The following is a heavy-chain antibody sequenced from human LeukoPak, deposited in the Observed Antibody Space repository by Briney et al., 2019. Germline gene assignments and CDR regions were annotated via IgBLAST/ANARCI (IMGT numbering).Heavy chain of an antibody. D-gene: IGHD3-22*01. CDR3: ARDLSYYDSSGYFGY. CDR1: GYTFTGYY. V-gene: IGHV1-2*02. Sequence: ASVKVSCKASGYTFTGYYMHWVRQAPGQGLEWMGWINPNSGGTNYAQKFQGRVTMTRDTSISTAYMELSRLRSDDKAVYYCARDLSYYDSSGYFGYWGQGTLVTVSS. J-gene: IGHJ4*02. CDR2: INPNSGGT.